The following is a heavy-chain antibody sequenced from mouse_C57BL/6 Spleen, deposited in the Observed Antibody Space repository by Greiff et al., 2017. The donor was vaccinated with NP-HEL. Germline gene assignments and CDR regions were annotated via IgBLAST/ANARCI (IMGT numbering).Heavy chain of an antibody. V-gene: IGHV1-18*01. D-gene: IGHD2-4*01. CDR1: GYTFTDYN. CDR2: INPNNGGT. J-gene: IGHJ4*01. Sequence: EVQLQQSGPELVKPGASVKIPCKASGYTFTDYNMDWVKQSHGKSLEWIGDINPNNGGTIYNQKFKGKATLTVDKSSSTAYMELRSLTSEDTAVYYGARRDYGGYAMDYWGQGTSVTVSS. CDR3: ARRDYGGYAMDY.